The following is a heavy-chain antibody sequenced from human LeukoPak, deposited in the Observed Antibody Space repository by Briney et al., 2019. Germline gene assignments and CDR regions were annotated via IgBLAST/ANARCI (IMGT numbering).Heavy chain of an antibody. V-gene: IGHV3-7*01. D-gene: IGHD7-27*01. Sequence: PGGSLRLSCAASGFIFSSYWMTWVRQAPRKGLEWVATIRYDGDEKHYVDSVTGRFTISRDNAKNSLFLHMNSLAAEDTAVYYCVRESFSRGDFNWGQGTLVSVSS. CDR3: VRESFSRGDFN. CDR1: GFIFSSYW. CDR2: IRYDGDEK. J-gene: IGHJ4*02.